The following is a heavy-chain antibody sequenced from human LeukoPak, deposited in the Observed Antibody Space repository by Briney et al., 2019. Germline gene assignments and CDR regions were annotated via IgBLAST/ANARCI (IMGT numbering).Heavy chain of an antibody. CDR2: IYGSGST. Sequence: PGGSLRLSCTASRFTVSNNYMTWVRLAPGKGLEGVSVIYGSGSTFYADSVKGRFTISRDSSKNTLYLQMDSLRAEDTAVYYCARGMPATAIRPYFDSWGQGTLVTVSS. D-gene: IGHD2-2*02. CDR3: ARGMPATAIRPYFDS. J-gene: IGHJ4*02. CDR1: RFTVSNNY. V-gene: IGHV3-66*01.